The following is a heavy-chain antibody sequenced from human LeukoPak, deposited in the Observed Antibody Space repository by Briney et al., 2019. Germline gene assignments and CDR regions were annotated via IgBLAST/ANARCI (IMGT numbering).Heavy chain of an antibody. CDR1: GSTFSSYT. V-gene: IGHV1-69*04. CDR2: IIPILGIA. D-gene: IGHD2-8*01. J-gene: IGHJ5*02. CDR3: AKDCTNGVCYTGGWFDP. Sequence: SVKVSCKASGSTFSSYTISWVRQAPGQGLEWMGRIIPILGIANYAQKFQGRVTITADKSTSTAYMELSSLRSEDTAVYYCAKDCTNGVCYTGGWFDPWGQGTLVTVSS.